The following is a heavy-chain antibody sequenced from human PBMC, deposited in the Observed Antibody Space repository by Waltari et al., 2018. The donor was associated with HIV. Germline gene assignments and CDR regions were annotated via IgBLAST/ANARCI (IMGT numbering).Heavy chain of an antibody. Sequence: EVQLVESGGGLVQPGGSLRVSCAASWFTLSASAIHWVRQASGKGLEWVGRNRSRGNRYATAYGGSVKGRFTVSRDDSKNTAYLQTNNLKTEDTAVYYCTRALAYWGHGTLVTVSP. CDR2: NRSRGNRYAT. CDR1: WFTLSASA. V-gene: IGHV3-73*02. CDR3: TRALAY. J-gene: IGHJ4*01. D-gene: IGHD3-16*01.